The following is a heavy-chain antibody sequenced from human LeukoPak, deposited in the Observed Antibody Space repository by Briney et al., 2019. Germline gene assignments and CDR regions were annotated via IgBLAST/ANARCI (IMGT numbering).Heavy chain of an antibody. D-gene: IGHD3-22*01. V-gene: IGHV4-59*08. Sequence: SETLSLTCTVSGGSMRSHYWNWIRQPPGTGLEWIGYISYTGSTNYNPSLMSRLTMSVDTSNHHFSVRLSSVTAADTAVYYCVRYYDSSGYYFGSVGYWGQGTLVTVSS. CDR2: ISYTGST. CDR3: VRYYDSSGYYFGSVGY. CDR1: GGSMRSHY. J-gene: IGHJ4*02.